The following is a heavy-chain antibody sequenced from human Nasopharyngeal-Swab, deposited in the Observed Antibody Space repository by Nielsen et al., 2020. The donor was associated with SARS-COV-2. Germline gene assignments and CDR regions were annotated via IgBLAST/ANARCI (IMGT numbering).Heavy chain of an antibody. Sequence: RDAPGKGLEWIGYIYYSGSNYYNPSLKRRVTISVDTYKNQYSLKLSTVTAADTAVYYCAGFPYCSGGSCSNDYWGQGTPVTVSS. D-gene: IGHD2-15*01. J-gene: IGHJ4*02. V-gene: IGHV4-31*02. CDR2: IYYSGSN. CDR3: AGFPYCSGGSCSNDY.